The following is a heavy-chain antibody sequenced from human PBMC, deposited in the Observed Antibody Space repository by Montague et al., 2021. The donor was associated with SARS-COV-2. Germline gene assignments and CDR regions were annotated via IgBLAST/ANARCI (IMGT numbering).Heavy chain of an antibody. Sequence: SETLSLTCTVSGGSTNNFYWSWIRQPPGKGLEWIGYIYYSGGTDYNPSLKSRVTISIDTSKNQFSLNLTSVTAADTAVYYCAREDRWNWFDPWGQGTLVIVSS. V-gene: IGHV4-59*01. CDR1: GGSTNNFY. CDR3: AREDRWNWFDP. J-gene: IGHJ5*02. CDR2: IYYSGGT. D-gene: IGHD5-24*01.